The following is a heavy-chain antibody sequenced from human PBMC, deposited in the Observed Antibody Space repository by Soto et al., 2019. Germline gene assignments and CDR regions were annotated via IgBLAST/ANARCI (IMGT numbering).Heavy chain of an antibody. D-gene: IGHD6-13*01. CDR2: IKQDGSEK. J-gene: IGHJ6*02. Sequence: GGSLRLSCAASGFTFSSYWMSWVRQAPGKGLEWVANIKQDGSEKYYVDSVKGRFTISRDNAKNSLYLQMNSLRAEDTAVYYCARDPGLGSSTWGGYYYYYGMDVWGQGTTVTAP. V-gene: IGHV3-7*01. CDR1: GFTFSSYW. CDR3: ARDPGLGSSTWGGYYYYYGMDV.